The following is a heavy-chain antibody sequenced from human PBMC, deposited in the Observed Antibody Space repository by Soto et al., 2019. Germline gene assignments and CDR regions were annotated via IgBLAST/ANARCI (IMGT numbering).Heavy chain of an antibody. CDR2: ILSSGGT. D-gene: IGHD6-19*01. J-gene: IGHJ5*02. CDR3: AKGFSSGLYVDS. Sequence: SETLSLTSTFSGFSVSSDAYYWTWIRQPPGKTLEWVGFILSSGGTSTNPSLRSRLSMSVDTARNQFSMRLTSVTAADTGVYFCAKGFSSGLYVDSWGRGNQVNVSA. V-gene: IGHV4-61*08. CDR1: GFSVSSDAYY.